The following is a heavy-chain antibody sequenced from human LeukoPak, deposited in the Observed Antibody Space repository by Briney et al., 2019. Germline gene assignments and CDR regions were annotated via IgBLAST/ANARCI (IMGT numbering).Heavy chain of an antibody. CDR2: ISGSSGST. J-gene: IGHJ3*02. Sequence: GGSLRLSCAASGFTFTSYDMSWVRQAPEKGLEWVSAISGSSGSTYHADSVKGRFTISRDNSKNTVYLQMNSLRAEDTAIYYCAKDRLSKWGLDAFDIWGQGTMVTVSS. CDR1: GFTFTSYD. D-gene: IGHD7-27*01. CDR3: AKDRLSKWGLDAFDI. V-gene: IGHV3-23*01.